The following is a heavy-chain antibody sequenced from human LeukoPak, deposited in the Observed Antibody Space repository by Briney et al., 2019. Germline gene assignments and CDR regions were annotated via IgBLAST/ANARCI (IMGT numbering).Heavy chain of an antibody. J-gene: IGHJ4*02. CDR1: GITFSSYS. V-gene: IGHV3-48*01. CDR2: ISSFSGTI. CDR3: ARFIAAPYYFDY. D-gene: IGHD6-13*01. Sequence: GGSLRLSCVASGITFSSYSMNWVRQAPGKGLEWVSYISSFSGTINYADSVKGRFTISRDNAKNSLYLQMNSLRAEDTAVYYCARFIAAPYYFDYWGRGTLVTVSS.